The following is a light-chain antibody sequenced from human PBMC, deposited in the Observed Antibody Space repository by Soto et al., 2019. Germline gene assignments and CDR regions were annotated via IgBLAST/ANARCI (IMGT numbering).Light chain of an antibody. CDR2: AAS. Sequence: DTQLTQSPSFLSASVGDRVTITCRASQGISSYLAWYQHKPGKAPKLLIYAASTLQSGVPSRFSGSGSGTEFTLAISSLQPEDFATYYCQQLNTYPLTFGGGTKVEIK. CDR3: QQLNTYPLT. CDR1: QGISSY. J-gene: IGKJ4*01. V-gene: IGKV1-9*01.